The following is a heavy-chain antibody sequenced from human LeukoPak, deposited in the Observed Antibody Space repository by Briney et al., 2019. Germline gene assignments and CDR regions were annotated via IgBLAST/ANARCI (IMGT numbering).Heavy chain of an antibody. V-gene: IGHV3-23*01. CDR3: AKDRFERSGSYPDPFDY. D-gene: IGHD1-26*01. J-gene: IGHJ4*02. CDR1: GFTFSSYA. Sequence: GGSLRLSCAASGFTFSSYAMSWVRQAPGKGLEWVSGISGSGGSTYYVDSVKGRFTISRDNSKSTLYLQMNSLRAGDTAVYYCAKDRFERSGSYPDPFDYWGQGTLVTVSS. CDR2: ISGSGGST.